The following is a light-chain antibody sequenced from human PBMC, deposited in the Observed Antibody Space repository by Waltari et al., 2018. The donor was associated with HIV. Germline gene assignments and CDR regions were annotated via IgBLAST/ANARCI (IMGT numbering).Light chain of an antibody. CDR1: QDISNH. J-gene: IGKJ3*01. CDR2: DVS. CDR3: HQYDNLPPT. V-gene: IGKV1-33*01. Sequence: DLQMTQSPSSLSASVGDRVTITCQASQDISNHLNWYQQKPGKAPKFLIYDVSNLEIGVPSRFSGSGSGTDFTFTISSLQPEDIATYYCHQYDNLPPTFGPGTKVDIK.